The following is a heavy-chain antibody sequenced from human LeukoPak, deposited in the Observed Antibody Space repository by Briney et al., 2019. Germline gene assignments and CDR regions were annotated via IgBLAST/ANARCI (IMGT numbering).Heavy chain of an antibody. CDR3: ARALYTYGDFDGFDY. J-gene: IGHJ4*02. CDR2: IYYSGTT. D-gene: IGHD5-18*01. Sequence: PSETLSLTCSVSGGSIISGGYYWSWIRQHPGKGLEWIGYIYYSGTTYYNPSLKSRLTISADTSKNQFSLELRSVTAADTAVYYCARALYTYGDFDGFDYWGQGTLVTVSS. CDR1: GGSIISGGYY. V-gene: IGHV4-31*03.